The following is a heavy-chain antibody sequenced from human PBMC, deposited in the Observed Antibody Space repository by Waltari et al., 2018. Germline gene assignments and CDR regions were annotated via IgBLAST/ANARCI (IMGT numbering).Heavy chain of an antibody. CDR2: IISTSSSS. Sequence: VQLVESGGGLVQPGGQLGLSAAACGSSYGSYSMSWVRQAPGKGLEWISYIISTSSSSDYADSVKGRFTISRDNAKNSLYLQMDNLRTEDTAVYYCARETSKRFDYWGQGALVTVSS. CDR1: GSSYGSYS. V-gene: IGHV3-48*04. CDR3: ARETSKRFDY. J-gene: IGHJ4*02.